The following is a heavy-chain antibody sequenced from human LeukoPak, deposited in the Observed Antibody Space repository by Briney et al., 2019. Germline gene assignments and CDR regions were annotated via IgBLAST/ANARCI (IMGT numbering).Heavy chain of an antibody. CDR1: GGSISSHY. CDR2: IYSSGST. Sequence: TSETLSLTCTVSGGSISSHYWSWIRQPPGKGLEWIGYIYSSGSTNYNPSLNSRVTISVDTSKDQFSLKLRSVTAADTAVYYCARSSYSWDKWFDPWGQGTLVTVSS. CDR3: ARSSYSWDKWFDP. V-gene: IGHV4-59*11. D-gene: IGHD2-2*01. J-gene: IGHJ5*02.